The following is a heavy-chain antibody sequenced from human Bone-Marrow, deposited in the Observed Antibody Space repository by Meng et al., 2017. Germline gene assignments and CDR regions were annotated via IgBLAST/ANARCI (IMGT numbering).Heavy chain of an antibody. V-gene: IGHV1-69*05. CDR3: ARVGIYMVATIRRIDNCFDH. Sequence: KISCKASGGTFSSYAISWVRQAPGQGLEWMGGIIPIFGTANYAQKFQGRVTITTDESTSTAYMELTSLRSEDTAVYYCARVGIYMVATIRRIDNCFDHWSRGTLATFPS. CDR2: IIPIFGTA. D-gene: IGHD5-12*01. J-gene: IGHJ5*02. CDR1: GGTFSSYA.